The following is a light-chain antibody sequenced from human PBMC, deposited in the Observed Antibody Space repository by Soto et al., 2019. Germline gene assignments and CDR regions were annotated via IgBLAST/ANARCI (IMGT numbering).Light chain of an antibody. CDR2: DVS. V-gene: IGLV2-14*01. CDR1: SSDVGGYNY. CDR3: SSYTSSSIPVV. J-gene: IGLJ2*01. Sequence: QSALTQPASVSGSPGQSITISYTGTSSDVGGYNYVSWYQQHPGKAPKLMIYDVSNRPSGVSNRFSGSKSGNTASLTISGLQAEDEADYYCSSYTSSSIPVVFGGGTKLTVL.